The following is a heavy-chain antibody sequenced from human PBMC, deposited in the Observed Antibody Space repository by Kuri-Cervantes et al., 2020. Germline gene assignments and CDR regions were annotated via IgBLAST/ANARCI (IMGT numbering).Heavy chain of an antibody. Sequence: SQTLSLTCAVYGGSFSGYYWSWIRQPPGKGLEWIGEINHSGSTNYNPSLKSRVTMSVDKSKNQVSLKLRSVTAADTAPYFCARVRGGTRSYYYMDVWGKGTRVTVSS. CDR3: ARVRGGTRSYYYMDV. CDR1: GGSFSGYY. V-gene: IGHV4-34*10. CDR2: INHSGST. D-gene: IGHD3-16*01. J-gene: IGHJ6*03.